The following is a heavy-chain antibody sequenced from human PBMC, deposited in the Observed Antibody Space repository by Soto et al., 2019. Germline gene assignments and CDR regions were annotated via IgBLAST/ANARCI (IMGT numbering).Heavy chain of an antibody. V-gene: IGHV3-30-3*01. Sequence: QVQLVESGGGVVQPGRSLRLSCAASGFTFSSYAMHWVRQAPGKGLEWVAVISYDGSNKYYADSVKGRFTISRDNSKNTRYLQMNSLRAEDTAVYYCARDLSGITMIVVVITLPDYWGQGTLVTVSS. CDR2: ISYDGSNK. CDR3: ARDLSGITMIVVVITLPDY. D-gene: IGHD3-22*01. J-gene: IGHJ4*02. CDR1: GFTFSSYA.